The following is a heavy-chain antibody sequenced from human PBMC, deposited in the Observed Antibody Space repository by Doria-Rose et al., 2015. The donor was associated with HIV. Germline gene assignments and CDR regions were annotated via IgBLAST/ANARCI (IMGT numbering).Heavy chain of an antibody. J-gene: IGHJ6*03. CDR2: INPNSGGA. D-gene: IGHD2-8*02. Sequence: QVQLVQSGAEVKKPGASVKVSCKASGYTFTGYYMHWVRQAPGQGLEWMGWINPNSGGANYAQKFQGRVTMTRDTSISTAYMELSRLRSDDTAVYYCARDYCTGGVCYSYYYYYMDVWGKGTTVTVSS. V-gene: IGHV1-2*02. CDR3: ARDYCTGGVCYSYYYYYMDV. CDR1: GYTFTGYY.